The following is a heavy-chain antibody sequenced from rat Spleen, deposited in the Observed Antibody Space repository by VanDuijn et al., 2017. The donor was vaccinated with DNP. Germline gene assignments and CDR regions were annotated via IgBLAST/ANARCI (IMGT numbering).Heavy chain of an antibody. CDR2: IGSDGYAP. J-gene: IGHJ2*01. Sequence: EVHLVESGGGLVQPGRSLKLSCAGSGFTFSNYGMAWVRQAPTKGLEWVAYIGSDGYAPYYGDSVKGRFTISRDNAKSTLYLQMNSLRSEDMATYYCVRWNSGHFDYWGQGVMVTVSS. V-gene: IGHV5-22*01. D-gene: IGHD4-3*01. CDR1: GFTFSNYG. CDR3: VRWNSGHFDY.